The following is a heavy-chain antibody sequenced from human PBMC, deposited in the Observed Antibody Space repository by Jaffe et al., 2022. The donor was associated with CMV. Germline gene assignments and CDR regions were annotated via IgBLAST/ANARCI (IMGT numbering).Heavy chain of an antibody. CDR2: ISWNSGSI. J-gene: IGHJ3*02. CDR1: GFTFDDYA. V-gene: IGHV3-9*01. D-gene: IGHD3-22*01. Sequence: EVQLVESGGGLVQPGRSLRLSCAASGFTFDDYAMHWVRQAPGKGLEWVSGISWNSGSIGYADSVKGRFTISRDNAKNSLYLQMNSLRAEDTALYYCRSGSHGGRHAFDIWGQGTMVTVSS. CDR3: RSGSHGGRHAFDI.